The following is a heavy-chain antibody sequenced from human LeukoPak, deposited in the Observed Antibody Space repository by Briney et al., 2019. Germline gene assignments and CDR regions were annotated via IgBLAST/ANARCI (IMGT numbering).Heavy chain of an antibody. Sequence: SETLSLTCTVSGGSISSSSYYWDWIRQPPGKGLEWIGSIYYSGSTYYNPSLTSRVTISVDTSKNQFSLKLSSVTAADTAVYYCAVGGRGSNTTYYYYMDVWGKGTTVTVSS. CDR1: GGSISSSSYY. CDR2: IYYSGST. J-gene: IGHJ6*03. CDR3: AVGGRGSNTTYYYYMDV. V-gene: IGHV4-39*07. D-gene: IGHD3-16*01.